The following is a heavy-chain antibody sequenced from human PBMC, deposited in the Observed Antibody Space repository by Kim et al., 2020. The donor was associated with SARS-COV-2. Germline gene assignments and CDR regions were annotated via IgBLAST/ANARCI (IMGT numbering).Heavy chain of an antibody. CDR3: AKGSSTSYYDWCDP. J-gene: IGHJ5*02. Sequence: AHSVKGRFTISRDNSKNALYLQMNSLGAEDTAVYYCAKGSSTSYYDWCDPWGQGTLVTVSS. D-gene: IGHD2-2*01. V-gene: IGHV3-23*01.